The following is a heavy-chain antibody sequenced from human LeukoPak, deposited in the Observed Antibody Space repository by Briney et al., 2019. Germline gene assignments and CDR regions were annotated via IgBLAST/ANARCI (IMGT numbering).Heavy chain of an antibody. CDR3: AREIRGYSGYDPDYYYYYMDV. Sequence: GSSVKVSCKASGGTFSSYAISWVRQAPGQGLEWMGGIIPIFGTANYAQKFQGRVTTTADESTSTAYMELSSLRSEDTAVYYCAREIRGYSGYDPDYYYYYMDVWGRGTTVTVSS. CDR2: IIPIFGTA. D-gene: IGHD5-12*01. CDR1: GGTFSSYA. V-gene: IGHV1-69*01. J-gene: IGHJ6*03.